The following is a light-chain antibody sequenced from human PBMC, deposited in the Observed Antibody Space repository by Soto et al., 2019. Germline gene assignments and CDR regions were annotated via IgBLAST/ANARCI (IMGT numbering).Light chain of an antibody. V-gene: IGLV2-8*01. CDR2: EVT. CDR1: SSDIRDSNY. J-gene: IGLJ2*01. Sequence: QSALSQPPSASGSPGQSVTISCSGISSDIRDSNYVSWYQQHPGKAPKLVVSEVTKRPSGVPDRFSGSRSGTTAFLTISGLQTEDEADYYCGSKAGSDKHVVFGGGTKHRP. CDR3: GSKAGSDKHVV.